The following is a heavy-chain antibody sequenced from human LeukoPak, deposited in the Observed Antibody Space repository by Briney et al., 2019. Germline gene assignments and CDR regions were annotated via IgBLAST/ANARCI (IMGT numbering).Heavy chain of an antibody. V-gene: IGHV1-69*04. J-gene: IGHJ3*02. CDR2: VIPILGIA. CDR3: ARDASPLYYYDSSANRGDAFDI. D-gene: IGHD3-22*01. CDR1: GGTFSSYT. Sequence: SVTVSCKASGGTFSSYTISLVRQAPGPGLEWMGRVIPILGIANYAQKFQGRVTITADKSTSTAYMELSSLSSEDTAVYYCARDASPLYYYDSSANRGDAFDIWGQGTMVTVSS.